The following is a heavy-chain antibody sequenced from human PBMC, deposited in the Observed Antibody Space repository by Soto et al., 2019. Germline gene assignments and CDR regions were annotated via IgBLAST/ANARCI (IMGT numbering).Heavy chain of an antibody. D-gene: IGHD3-10*01. CDR1: GFPFGKYW. Sequence: QPEGSRRLSCVGSGFPFGKYWMDWLRQTPGKGLEWVANIKQDGSEKFYVDSVRGRFTISRDNAKNSVYLEMNRLRDEDTGVYYCAREEESVGSPPSGFHPWGQGVQVTVSS. CDR3: AREEESVGSPPSGFHP. V-gene: IGHV3-7*03. CDR2: IKQDGSEK. J-gene: IGHJ5*02.